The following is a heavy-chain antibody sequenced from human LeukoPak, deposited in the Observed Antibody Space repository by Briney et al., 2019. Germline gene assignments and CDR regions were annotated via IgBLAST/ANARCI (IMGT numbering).Heavy chain of an antibody. D-gene: IGHD7-27*01. CDR3: ARKNPWGYFDY. Sequence: KPSETLSLTCTVSGGSISSYYWSWIRQPPGKGLEWIGYIYYSGSTNYNPSLKSRVTISVDTSKNQFSLKLSSVTAADTAVYYCARKNPWGYFDYWGQGTLVTVSS. V-gene: IGHV4-59*01. CDR2: IYYSGST. CDR1: GGSISSYY. J-gene: IGHJ4*02.